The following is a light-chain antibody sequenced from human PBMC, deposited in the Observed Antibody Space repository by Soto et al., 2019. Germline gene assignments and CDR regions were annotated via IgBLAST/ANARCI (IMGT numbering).Light chain of an antibody. CDR2: DVR. Sequence: QSALTQPASVSGSPGQSITISCTGTSSDVGGYNFVSWYQQHPGKAPKLMIYDVRNRPSGVSNRFSGSKSVNTASLTISGLQAKDEADYYCSSYTSISTYVFGTGTKLTVL. V-gene: IGLV2-14*01. CDR1: SSDVGGYNF. CDR3: SSYTSISTYV. J-gene: IGLJ1*01.